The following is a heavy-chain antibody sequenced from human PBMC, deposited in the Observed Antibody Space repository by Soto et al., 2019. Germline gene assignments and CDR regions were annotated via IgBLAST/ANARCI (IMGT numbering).Heavy chain of an antibody. CDR1: GSSISNGYY. CDR2: INHSGAT. D-gene: IGHD3-22*01. J-gene: IGHJ4*02. CDR3: ASSQDSSGYYGPFDY. Sequence: SETLSLTCTVSGSSISNGYYWSWVRQPPGKWLEWIATINHSGATYFNPSLKSRVTISVDTSKNQFSLKLSSVTAADTAVYYCASSQDSSGYYGPFDYWGQGTLVTVSS. V-gene: IGHV4-38-2*02.